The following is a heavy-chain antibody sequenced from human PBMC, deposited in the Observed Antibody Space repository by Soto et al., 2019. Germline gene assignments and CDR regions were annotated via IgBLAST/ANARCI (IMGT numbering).Heavy chain of an antibody. J-gene: IGHJ4*02. V-gene: IGHV3-11*01. CDR1: GLIFSDYY. CDR2: MSSTGNTI. Sequence: GGSLRLSCAASGLIFSDYYMSWVRQAPGKGLGCLAYMSSTGNTIYYADSVQARFSISRDNAKKSLFLQMDDLRAEDTALYYCATYTSPYTSGSFDHWGQGTLVTVSS. CDR3: ATYTSPYTSGSFDH. D-gene: IGHD3-10*01.